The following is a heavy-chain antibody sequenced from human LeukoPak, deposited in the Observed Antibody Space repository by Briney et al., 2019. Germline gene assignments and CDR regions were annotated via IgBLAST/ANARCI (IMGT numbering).Heavy chain of an antibody. Sequence: ASVKVSCKVSGYTLTELSMHWVRQAPGKGLEWMGGFDPEDGETIYAQKFQGRVTMTEDTSTDTAYMELSSLRSEDTAVYYCATSLVYYYDSSGYHVFDYWGQGTLVTVSS. J-gene: IGHJ4*02. CDR1: GYTLTELS. CDR2: FDPEDGET. CDR3: ATSLVYYYDSSGYHVFDY. V-gene: IGHV1-24*01. D-gene: IGHD3-22*01.